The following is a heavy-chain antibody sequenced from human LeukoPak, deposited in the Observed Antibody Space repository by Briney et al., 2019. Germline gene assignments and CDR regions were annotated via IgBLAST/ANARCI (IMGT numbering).Heavy chain of an antibody. CDR1: GXTFISYD. J-gene: IGHJ4*02. CDR2: VSSSGDNT. CDR3: VKGGWLDN. V-gene: IGHV3-23*01. Sequence: GGSLRLSCAASGXTFISYDMNWVRQAPGKGLEWVSGVSSSGDNTHYADSVKGRFTISRDNSNNTLCLQMNSLRAEDTAVYYCVKGGWLDNWGQGTLVTVSS. D-gene: IGHD6-19*01.